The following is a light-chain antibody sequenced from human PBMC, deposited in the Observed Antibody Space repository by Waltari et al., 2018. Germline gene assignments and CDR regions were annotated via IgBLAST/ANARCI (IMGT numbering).Light chain of an antibody. V-gene: IGKV3-11*01. CDR2: DTF. CDR3: LHRSNWPPLFT. Sequence: EIVLTQSPVTLSLSPGERATLSCRASQSVSRYLAWYHQKPGQAPRLLIYDTFRRASGIPARFSGSGSGTDFTLTISSLEPEDFAVYYCLHRSNWPPLFTFGPGTKVDIK. J-gene: IGKJ3*01. CDR1: QSVSRY.